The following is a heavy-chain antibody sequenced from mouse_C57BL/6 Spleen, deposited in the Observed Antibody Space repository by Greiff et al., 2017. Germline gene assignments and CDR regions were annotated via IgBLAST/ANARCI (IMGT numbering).Heavy chain of an antibody. CDR3: ARRDAMDY. CDR2: ISSGGSYT. J-gene: IGHJ4*01. V-gene: IGHV5-6*02. Sequence: EVKVVESGGDLVKPGGSLKLSCAASGFTFSSYGMSWVRQTPDKRLEWVATISSGGSYTYYPDSVKGRLTISRDNAKNTLYLQMSSLKSEDTAMYYCARRDAMDYWGQGTSVTVSS. CDR1: GFTFSSYG.